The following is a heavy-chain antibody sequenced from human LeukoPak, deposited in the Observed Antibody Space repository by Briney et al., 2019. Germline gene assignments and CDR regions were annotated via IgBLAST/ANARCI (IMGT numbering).Heavy chain of an antibody. Sequence: GGSLRLSCAASGFTFSSYSMNWVRQAPGKGLEWVSSISSSSSYIYYADSVKGRFTISRDNAKNSLYLQMNSLRAEDTAVYYCARDGGPHIVVVPAADYWGQGTLVTVSS. CDR3: ARDGGPHIVVVPAADY. D-gene: IGHD2-2*01. CDR2: ISSSSSYI. V-gene: IGHV3-21*01. J-gene: IGHJ4*02. CDR1: GFTFSSYS.